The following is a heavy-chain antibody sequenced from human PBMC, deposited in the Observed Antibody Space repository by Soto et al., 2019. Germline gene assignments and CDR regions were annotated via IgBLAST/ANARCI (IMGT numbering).Heavy chain of an antibody. V-gene: IGHV3-23*01. Sequence: PGGSLRLSCVASGLTFGSRAMSWVRQAPGEALQWVSTLTDTGGDAKYADSVRGRFVISRDNSKKTLYLQMTSLTAEDSAMYFCARGSTDSYPGSRIFDFWGRGTLVTVSS. J-gene: IGHJ4*02. D-gene: IGHD3-10*01. CDR3: ARGSTDSYPGSRIFDF. CDR1: GLTFGSRA. CDR2: LTDTGGDA.